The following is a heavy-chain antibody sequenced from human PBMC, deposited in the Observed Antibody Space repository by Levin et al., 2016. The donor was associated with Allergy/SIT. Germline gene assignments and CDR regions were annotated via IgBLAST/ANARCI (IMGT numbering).Heavy chain of an antibody. J-gene: IGHJ6*03. CDR3: ARGSSWQDYYYYYYMDV. D-gene: IGHD6-13*01. CDR2: ISSSSSYI. V-gene: IGHV3-21*01. Sequence: GESLKISCAASGFTFSSYSMNWVRQAPGKGLEWVSSISSSSSYIYYADSVKGRFTISRDNAKNSLYLQMNSLRAEDTAVYYCARGSSWQDYYYYYYMDVWGKGTTVTVSS. CDR1: GFTFSSYS.